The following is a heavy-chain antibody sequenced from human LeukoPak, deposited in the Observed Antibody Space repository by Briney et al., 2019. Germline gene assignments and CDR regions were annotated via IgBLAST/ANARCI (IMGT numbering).Heavy chain of an antibody. CDR3: ARGSIYCGGDCYLDY. CDR2: IYYSGST. V-gene: IGHV4-59*01. Sequence: PSETLSLTCTVSGGSISSYYWSWIRQPPGKGLEWIGYIYYSGSTNYNPSLKSRVTISVDTSKNQFSLKLSSVTAADTAVYYCARGSIYCGGDCYLDYWGQGTLVTVSS. D-gene: IGHD2-21*02. J-gene: IGHJ4*02. CDR1: GGSISSYY.